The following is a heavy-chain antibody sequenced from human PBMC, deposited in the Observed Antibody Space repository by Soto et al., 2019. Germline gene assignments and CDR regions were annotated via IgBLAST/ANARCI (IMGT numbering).Heavy chain of an antibody. J-gene: IGHJ4*02. D-gene: IGHD3-10*01. CDR2: TKNKANSYTT. Sequence: EVQLVESGGGLVQPGGSLRLSCAASGFTFSDHYMDWVRQSPGKGLEWVGRTKNKANSYTTEYAASVKGRLTISRDDSKTSLYLQMNSLKAEDTAMYYCARVALGGSGIRLFDYWGQGTLVTVSS. CDR1: GFTFSDHY. V-gene: IGHV3-72*01. CDR3: ARVALGGSGIRLFDY.